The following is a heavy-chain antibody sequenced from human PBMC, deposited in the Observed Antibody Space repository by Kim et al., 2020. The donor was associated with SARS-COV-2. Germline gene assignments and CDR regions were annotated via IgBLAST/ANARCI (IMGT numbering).Heavy chain of an antibody. CDR1: GYSFTSYW. D-gene: IGHD2-2*01. J-gene: IGHJ6*03. Sequence: GESLKISCKGSGYSFTSYWIGWVRQKPGKGLEWMGIIYPGDSDTRYSPSFQGQVTISADKSISTAYLQWSSLKASDSAMYYCARRSPNSSKYYYYMDVWGKGTTVTVSS. CDR3: ARRSPNSSKYYYYMDV. V-gene: IGHV5-51*01. CDR2: IYPGDSDT.